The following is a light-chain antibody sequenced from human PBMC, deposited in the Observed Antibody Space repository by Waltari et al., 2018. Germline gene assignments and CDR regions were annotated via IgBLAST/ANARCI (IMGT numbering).Light chain of an antibody. CDR1: QSLRYTDGKTY. CDR3: MQTKQFPWT. CDR2: EIS. V-gene: IGKV2D-29*01. J-gene: IGKJ1*01. Sequence: DIVMTQTPVSLSVTPAQSASISCKSSQSLRYTDGKTYFYWYLQKAGQPPQLLIYEISKRFAGVPDRFSGSGSGTDFTLKISRVEAEDVGVYYCMQTKQFPWTLGQGTKVEVK.